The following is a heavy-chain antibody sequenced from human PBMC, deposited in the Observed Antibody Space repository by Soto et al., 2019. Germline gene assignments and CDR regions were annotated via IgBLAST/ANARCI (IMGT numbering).Heavy chain of an antibody. J-gene: IGHJ6*02. Sequence: ASVKVSCKASGYTFTGYYMHWVRQAPGQGLEWMGWINPNGGGTNYAQKFQGRVTMTRDTSISTAYMELSRLRSDDTAVHYCARVNMRYYYYGMDVWGQGTTVTVSS. CDR1: GYTFTGYY. V-gene: IGHV1-2*02. CDR3: ARVNMRYYYYGMDV. D-gene: IGHD3-3*01. CDR2: INPNGGGT.